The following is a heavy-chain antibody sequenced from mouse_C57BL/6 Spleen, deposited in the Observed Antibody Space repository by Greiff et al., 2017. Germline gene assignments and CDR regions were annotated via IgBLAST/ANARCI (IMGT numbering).Heavy chain of an antibody. CDR2: ISSGSSTI. D-gene: IGHD1-1*01. V-gene: IGHV5-17*01. J-gene: IGHJ4*01. Sequence: EVMLVESGGGLVKPGGSLKLSCAASGFTFSDYGMHWVRQAPEKGLEWVAYISSGSSTIYYADTVKGRFTISRDNAKNTLFLQMTSLRSEDTAMYYCAREKLHYAMDYWGQGTSVTVSS. CDR3: AREKLHYAMDY. CDR1: GFTFSDYG.